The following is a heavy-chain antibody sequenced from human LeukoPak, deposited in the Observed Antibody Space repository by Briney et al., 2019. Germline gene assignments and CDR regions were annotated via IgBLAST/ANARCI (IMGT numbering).Heavy chain of an antibody. D-gene: IGHD2-15*01. CDR3: VKDGRTSAPC. V-gene: IGHV3-23*01. J-gene: IGHJ4*02. Sequence: LXXFSGITASGGGPSSADSVKGRFTISRDNSKNMVYLQMNSLRDDDTAVYYCVKDGRTSAPCWGQGXLV. CDR2: ITASGGGP.